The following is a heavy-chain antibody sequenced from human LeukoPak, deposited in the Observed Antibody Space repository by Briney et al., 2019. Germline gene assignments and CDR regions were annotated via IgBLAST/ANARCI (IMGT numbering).Heavy chain of an antibody. D-gene: IGHD3-9*01. CDR1: GFTFSSYA. J-gene: IGHJ4*02. CDR3: AKFGDILTGYPYYFDY. V-gene: IGHV3-23*01. CDR2: ISGSGGST. Sequence: GSLRLSCAASGFTFSSYAMSWVRQAPGKGLEWVSAISGSGGSTYYADSVKGRFTISRDNSKNTLYLQMNSPRAEDTAVYYCAKFGDILTGYPYYFDYWGQGTLVTVSS.